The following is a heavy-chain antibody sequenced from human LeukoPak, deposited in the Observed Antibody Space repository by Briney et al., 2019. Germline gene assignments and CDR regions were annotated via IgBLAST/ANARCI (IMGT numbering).Heavy chain of an antibody. CDR1: GDSISTSNSY. Sequence: SETLSLTCTVSGDSISTSNSYWGWLRQPPGKGLEWIGSIYYSGNTYYNASLKSRVTISVDTSKNQFSLKLSSVTAADTAVYYCARGVVVVPAANGNWFDPWGQGTLVTVSS. J-gene: IGHJ5*02. D-gene: IGHD2-2*01. CDR2: IYYSGNT. CDR3: ARGVVVVPAANGNWFDP. V-gene: IGHV4-39*01.